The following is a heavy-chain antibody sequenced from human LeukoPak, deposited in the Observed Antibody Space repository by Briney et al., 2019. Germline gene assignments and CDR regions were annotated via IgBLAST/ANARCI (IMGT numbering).Heavy chain of an antibody. CDR1: GFTFSSYS. CDR2: ISSSSSYI. CDR3: VRDTGYSSSWYSDY. Sequence: GGSLRLSCAASGFTFSSYSMNWVRQAPGRGLEWVSSISSSSSYIFYADSVEGRFTIPRDNAKNSLYLQMNSLRAEDTAVYYCVRDTGYSSSWYSDYWGQGTLVTVSS. J-gene: IGHJ4*02. D-gene: IGHD6-13*01. V-gene: IGHV3-21*01.